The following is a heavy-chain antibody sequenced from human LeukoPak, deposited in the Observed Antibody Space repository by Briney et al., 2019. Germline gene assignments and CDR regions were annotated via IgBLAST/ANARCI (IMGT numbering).Heavy chain of an antibody. J-gene: IGHJ6*02. CDR2: IRSKPVSYAT. D-gene: IGHD1-7*01. CDR1: GFTFSGSA. Sequence: GGSLRLSCAASGFTFSGSAIHWVRQGSGKGLEWVGRIRSKPVSYATAYAASVKGRFTTSRDDSKNRAYLHMNSLKIEDTAVYYCTTDEDWNYARKDVWGQGAAVIVSS. CDR3: TTDEDWNYARKDV. V-gene: IGHV3-73*01.